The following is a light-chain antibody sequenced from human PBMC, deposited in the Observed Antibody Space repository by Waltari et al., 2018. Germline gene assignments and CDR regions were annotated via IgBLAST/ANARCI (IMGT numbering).Light chain of an antibody. CDR3: SSYPSSSPYV. Sequence: QSALTQPASVSGSPGQSITISCTGTSSDVGGYNYVSWYQQHPGKAPKLMIYDVSTRPSGVSNRFSGSKSGNTASLTISGLQAEDEADYYCSSYPSSSPYVFGTGTKVTVL. V-gene: IGLV2-14*01. J-gene: IGLJ1*01. CDR2: DVS. CDR1: SSDVGGYNY.